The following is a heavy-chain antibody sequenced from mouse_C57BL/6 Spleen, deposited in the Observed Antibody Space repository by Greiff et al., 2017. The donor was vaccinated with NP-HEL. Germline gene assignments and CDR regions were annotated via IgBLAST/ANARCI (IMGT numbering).Heavy chain of an antibody. CDR2: IDPDDGET. Sequence: VHVKQSGAELVKPGASVKLSCTASGFNIKDYYMHWVKQRTEQGLEWIGRIDPDDGETKYAPKFQGKATITADTSSNTAYLQLASLTSEDTAVYYCALYNGFSSCCWGPGTTLTVSS. V-gene: IGHV14-2*01. J-gene: IGHJ2*01. D-gene: IGHD2-3*01. CDR3: ALYNGFSSCC. CDR1: GFNIKDYY.